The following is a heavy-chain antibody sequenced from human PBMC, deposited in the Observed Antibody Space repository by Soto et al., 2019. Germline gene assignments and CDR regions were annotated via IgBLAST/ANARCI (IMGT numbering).Heavy chain of an antibody. D-gene: IGHD3-10*01. V-gene: IGHV4-59*01. CDR2: IYYSGST. CDR3: ARGDPLLWFGEKVYYGMDV. J-gene: IGHJ6*02. Sequence: QVQLQESGPGLVKPSETLSLTCTVSGGSISSYYWSWIRQPPGKGLEWIGYIYYSGSTNYNPSLRSRVTISVDTSKHPFSLRLSSVTAADTAVYYCARGDPLLWFGEKVYYGMDVWGQGTTVTVSS. CDR1: GGSISSYY.